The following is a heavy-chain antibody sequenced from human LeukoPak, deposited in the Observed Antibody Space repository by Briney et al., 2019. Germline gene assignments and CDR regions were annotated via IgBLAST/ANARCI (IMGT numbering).Heavy chain of an antibody. V-gene: IGHV4-59*11. CDR1: GGSISSHY. CDR2: IYYSGST. CDR3: ARAVTVDHYYYYYYMDV. Sequence: SETLSLTCTVSGGSISSHYWSWIRQPPGKGLEWIGYIYYSGSTNYNPSLKSRVTISVDTSKNQFSLQLSSVTAADTAVYYCARAVTVDHYYYYYYMDVWGKGTTVTVSS. D-gene: IGHD4-11*01. J-gene: IGHJ6*03.